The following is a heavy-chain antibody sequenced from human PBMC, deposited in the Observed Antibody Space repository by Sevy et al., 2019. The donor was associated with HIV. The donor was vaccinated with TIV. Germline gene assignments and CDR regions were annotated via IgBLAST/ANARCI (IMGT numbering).Heavy chain of an antibody. CDR2: LNEDGSST. CDR3: ARARSSIRNGMDV. CDR1: GFTFSRHW. V-gene: IGHV3-74*01. Sequence: GGSLRLSCAASGFTFSRHWMHWVRQVPGKGLVWVSRLNEDGSSTNYADSVKGGFTISRDNVKNMLYLQMNSLRAEDTAVYYCARARSSIRNGMDVWGQGTTVTVSS. J-gene: IGHJ6*01. D-gene: IGHD6-13*01.